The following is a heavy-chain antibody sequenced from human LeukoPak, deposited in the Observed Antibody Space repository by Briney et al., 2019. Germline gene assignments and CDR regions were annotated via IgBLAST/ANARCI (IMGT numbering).Heavy chain of an antibody. CDR1: GGSISSYS. CDR2: IYSSGST. V-gene: IGHV4-59*01. J-gene: IGHJ4*02. Sequence: SETLSLTYTVSGGSISSYSWSWIRQPPGKGLEWIGCIYSSGSTNYNPSLKTRVTISVDTSKNQFSLKLSSATAAATAAYYCPRGSYSYYFDYWGQGTLVTVSS. CDR3: PRGSYSYYFDY. D-gene: IGHD2-15*01.